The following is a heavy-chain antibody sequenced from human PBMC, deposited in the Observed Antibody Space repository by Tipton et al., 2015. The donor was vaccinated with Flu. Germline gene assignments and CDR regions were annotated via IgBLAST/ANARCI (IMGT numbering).Heavy chain of an antibody. J-gene: IGHJ4*02. CDR2: VYPSGTT. D-gene: IGHD3-10*01. Sequence: TLSLTCTVTGGSISGYYWSWIRQPADKGLEWMGRVYPSGTTYYISSLKSRVTISADTSKNQFSLKLSSVTAADTAVYYCARDNSQVPGPMVYWGQGTLVTVSS. CDR3: ARDNSQVPGPMVY. CDR1: GGSISGYY. V-gene: IGHV4-4*07.